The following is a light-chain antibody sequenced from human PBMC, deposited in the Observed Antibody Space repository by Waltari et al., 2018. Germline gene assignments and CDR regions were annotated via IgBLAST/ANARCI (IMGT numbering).Light chain of an antibody. Sequence: DIVMTQSPDSLAVSLCERTTINCKSSPNVVYSSNNKHYLAWDHQKPGRPPKLLVYWASTRKSGLPDRLSGSGSGTDFTLPICSLQAEDVAVYYCQQYYGTPAFGQGTKVEI. J-gene: IGKJ1*01. CDR2: WAS. CDR1: PNVVYSSNNKHY. V-gene: IGKV4-1*01. CDR3: QQYYGTPA.